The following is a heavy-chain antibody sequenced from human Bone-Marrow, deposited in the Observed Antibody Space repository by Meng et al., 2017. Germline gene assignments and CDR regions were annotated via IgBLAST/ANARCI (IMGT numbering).Heavy chain of an antibody. Sequence: QVQLQESGPGLVKPSGTLPLTCAVSGVPISSSNWWSWVRQPPGKGLEWIGEIYHSGNTNYNPSLKSRVAMSVDKSKNQFSLRLSSVTAADTAVYYCARARSSSWSFDYWGQGTLVTVSS. CDR2: IYHSGNT. D-gene: IGHD6-13*01. CDR1: GVPISSSNW. CDR3: ARARSSSWSFDY. V-gene: IGHV4-4*02. J-gene: IGHJ4*02.